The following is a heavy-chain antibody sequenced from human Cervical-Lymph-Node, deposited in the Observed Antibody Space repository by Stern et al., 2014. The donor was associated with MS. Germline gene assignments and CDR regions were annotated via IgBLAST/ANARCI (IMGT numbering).Heavy chain of an antibody. V-gene: IGHV4-31*03. CDR3: ASRWSGTYYGQNWFDP. J-gene: IGHJ5*02. CDR2: IYNSGAT. Sequence: VQLVESGPGLVKPSQTLPLTCTVSGDSITSGGHYWSWIRQHPGKGLEWIGYIYNSGATFYNPSLKGRVTISLDTSKNQFSLQLSSVTAADTAIYYCASRWSGTYYGQNWFDPWGQGILVTVST. CDR1: GDSITSGGHY. D-gene: IGHD1-26*01.